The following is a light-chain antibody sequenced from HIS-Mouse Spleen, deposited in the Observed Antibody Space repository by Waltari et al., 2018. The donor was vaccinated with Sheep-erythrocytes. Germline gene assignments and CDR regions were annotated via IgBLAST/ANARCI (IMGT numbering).Light chain of an antibody. CDR2: DVS. J-gene: IGLJ1*01. V-gene: IGLV2-23*02. CDR3: CSYAGSYNHV. Sequence: QSALTQPASESGSPGQSITISCTGTSSDIGSYNLVSWYQQHPGKAPKLMISDVSKRPSGVPDRFSGSKSGNTASLTISGLQAEDEADYYCCSYAGSYNHVFATGTKVTVL. CDR1: SSDIGSYNL.